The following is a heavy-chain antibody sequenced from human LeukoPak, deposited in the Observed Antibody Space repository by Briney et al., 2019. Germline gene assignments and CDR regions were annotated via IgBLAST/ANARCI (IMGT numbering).Heavy chain of an antibody. CDR1: GGTFSSYA. J-gene: IGHJ4*02. V-gene: IGHV1-69*13. D-gene: IGHD5-18*01. CDR2: IIPIFGTA. Sequence: ASVKVSCKASGGTFSSYAIGWVRQAPGQGLEWMGGIIPIFGTANYAQKFQGRVTITADESTSTAYMELSSLRSEDTAVYYCAGGRGYSYAPFDYWGQGTLVTVSS. CDR3: AGGRGYSYAPFDY.